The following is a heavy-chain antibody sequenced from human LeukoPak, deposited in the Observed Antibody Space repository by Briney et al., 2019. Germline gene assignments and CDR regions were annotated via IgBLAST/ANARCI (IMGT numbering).Heavy chain of an antibody. CDR2: ISAYNGNT. D-gene: IGHD6-13*01. CDR3: ARHFRHSSSWYGREGGWFDP. J-gene: IGHJ5*02. Sequence: ASVKVSCKASGYTFTSYGISWVRQAPGQGLEWMGWISAYNGNTNYAQKLQGRVTMTTDTSTSTAYMELRSLRSDDTAVYYCARHFRHSSSWYGREGGWFDPWGQGTLVTVSS. CDR1: GYTFTSYG. V-gene: IGHV1-18*01.